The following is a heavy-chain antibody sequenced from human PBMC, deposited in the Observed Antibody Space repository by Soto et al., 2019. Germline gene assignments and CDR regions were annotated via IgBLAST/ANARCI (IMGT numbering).Heavy chain of an antibody. V-gene: IGHV1-18*01. D-gene: IGHD5-18*01. J-gene: IGHJ4*02. CDR1: GYPFSNYG. CDR3: ARERGGYRYGDY. Sequence: QVQLVQSGPEVKQPGASVRVSCKPSGYPFSNYGISWMRQAPGQGLEWMGWVNIDKGNTKYAQKFQDRVTMTTDTSTSTVYLELRSLRSDDTALYYCARERGGYRYGDYWGQGTLVTVSS. CDR2: VNIDKGNT.